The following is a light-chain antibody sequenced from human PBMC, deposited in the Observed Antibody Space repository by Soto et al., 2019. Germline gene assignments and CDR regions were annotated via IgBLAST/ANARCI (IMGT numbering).Light chain of an antibody. CDR1: SGHSRYA. V-gene: IGLV4-69*01. CDR2: LNSDGSH. J-gene: IGLJ3*02. Sequence: QLVLTQSPSASASLGASVKLTCTLSSGHSRYAIAWHQQQPEKGPRYLMKLNSDGSHSKGDEIPDRFSGSSSGAERYLTISSLQSEDEADYYCQTWDTGIQVFGGGTQLTVL. CDR3: QTWDTGIQV.